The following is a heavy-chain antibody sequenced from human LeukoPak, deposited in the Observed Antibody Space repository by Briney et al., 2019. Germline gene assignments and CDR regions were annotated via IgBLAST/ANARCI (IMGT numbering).Heavy chain of an antibody. CDR1: GYTFTSYY. CDR3: ARYGATVTTFEDPNAFDI. V-gene: IGHV1-46*01. CDR2: INPSGGST. D-gene: IGHD4-17*01. Sequence: ASVKVSCKASGYTFTSYYMHWVRQAPGQGLEWMGIINPSGGSTSYAQKFQGRVTMTRDTSTSTVYMELSSLRSEDTAVYYCARYGATVTTFEDPNAFDIWGQGTMVTVSS. J-gene: IGHJ3*02.